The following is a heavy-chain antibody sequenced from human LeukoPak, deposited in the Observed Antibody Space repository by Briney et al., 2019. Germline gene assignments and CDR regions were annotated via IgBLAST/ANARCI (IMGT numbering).Heavy chain of an antibody. Sequence: GGALRLSCAASGFTFCKYALSWVRQAPGEGVEGVSAISGSGDSTYYADSVKGRFTISRDSSMETLYLQMNSLRAEDTATYFCAKRLSFGVAIGDFDYWGQGTLVTVSS. V-gene: IGHV3-23*01. J-gene: IGHJ4*02. CDR3: AKRLSFGVAIGDFDY. D-gene: IGHD3-3*01. CDR1: GFTFCKYA. CDR2: ISGSGDST.